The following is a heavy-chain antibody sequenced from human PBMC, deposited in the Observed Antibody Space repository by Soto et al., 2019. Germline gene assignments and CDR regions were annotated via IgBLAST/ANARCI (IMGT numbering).Heavy chain of an antibody. CDR3: ARTTIPMPPLLVGGYYGMDV. CDR1: GFAFSSYS. D-gene: IGHD1-26*01. V-gene: IGHV3-48*02. J-gene: IGHJ6*04. Sequence: GSLRLSCAASGFAFSSYSMNWVRQAPGKGLEWVSYISSSSSAIYYADSVKGRFTISRDNAKNSLYLQMNSLRDEDTAVYYCARTTIPMPPLLVGGYYGMDVGGKGTTVTVSS. CDR2: ISSSSSAI.